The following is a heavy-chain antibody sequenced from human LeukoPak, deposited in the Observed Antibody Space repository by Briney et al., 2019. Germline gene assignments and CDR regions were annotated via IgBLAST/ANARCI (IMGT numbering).Heavy chain of an antibody. V-gene: IGHV3-21*01. CDR3: ARDLYGTYAFDD. D-gene: IGHD4-17*01. Sequence: GGSLRLSCAASGFAFSIYSISWVRQAPGKGLEWVSSISSSGSKIYYADSVKGRFTISRDNAESSLYLQMNGLRAEDTAVYYCARDLYGTYAFDDWGQGTLVTVSS. J-gene: IGHJ4*02. CDR2: ISSSGSKI. CDR1: GFAFSIYS.